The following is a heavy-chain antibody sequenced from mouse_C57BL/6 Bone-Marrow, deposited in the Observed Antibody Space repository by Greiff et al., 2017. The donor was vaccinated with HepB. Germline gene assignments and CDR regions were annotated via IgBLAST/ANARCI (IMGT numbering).Heavy chain of an antibody. CDR1: GYTFTSYW. Sequence: QVQLKQPGAELVKPGASVKLSCKASGYTFTSYWMHWVKQRPGQGLEWIGMIHPNSGSTNYNEKFKSKATLTVDKSSSTAYMQLSSLTSEDSAVYYCARHYGSSIYAMDYWGQGTSVTVSS. V-gene: IGHV1-64*01. CDR2: IHPNSGST. D-gene: IGHD1-1*01. J-gene: IGHJ4*01. CDR3: ARHYGSSIYAMDY.